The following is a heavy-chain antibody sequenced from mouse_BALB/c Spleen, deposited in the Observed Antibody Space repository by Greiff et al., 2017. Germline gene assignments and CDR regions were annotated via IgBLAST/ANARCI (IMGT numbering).Heavy chain of an antibody. CDR1: GYTFTSYY. CDR2: IYPGNVNT. J-gene: IGHJ4*01. V-gene: IGHV1S56*01. Sequence: VQLQQSGPELVKPGASVRISCKASGYTFTSYYIHWVKQRPGQGLEWIGWIYPGNVNTKYNEKFKGKATLTADKSSSTAYMQLSSLTSEDSAVYFCARGGNYVAMDDWGQGTSVTVSS. CDR3: ARGGNYVAMDD. D-gene: IGHD2-1*01.